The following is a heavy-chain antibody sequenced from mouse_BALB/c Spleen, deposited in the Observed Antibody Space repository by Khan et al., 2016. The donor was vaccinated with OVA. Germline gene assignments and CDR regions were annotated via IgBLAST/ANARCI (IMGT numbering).Heavy chain of an antibody. Sequence: QVRLQQSGPELVKPGSSMKMSCKASGYTFTDYVLNWVKQRTGQGLEWIGQIFPGSGGTYYSEKFKDKATLTADKSSNTVYMQLGSLTSEDSAVYFCARSGYGSLVYWGQGTTLTVSS. J-gene: IGHJ2*01. V-gene: IGHV1-77*01. CDR2: IFPGSGGT. CDR1: GYTFTDYV. CDR3: ARSGYGSLVY. D-gene: IGHD1-1*01.